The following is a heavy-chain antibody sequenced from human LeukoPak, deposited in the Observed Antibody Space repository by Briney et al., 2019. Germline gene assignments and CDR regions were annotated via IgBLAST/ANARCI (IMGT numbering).Heavy chain of an antibody. J-gene: IGHJ4*02. CDR3: ARGEYYDFWSGSTNYFDY. D-gene: IGHD3-3*01. V-gene: IGHV1-2*02. CDR2: INPNSGGT. Sequence: ASVKVSCKASGYTFTGYYMHWERQAPGQGLEWMGWINPNSGGTNYAQKFQGRVTMTRDTSISTAYMELSRLRSDDTAVYYCARGEYYDFWSGSTNYFDYWGQGTLVTVSS. CDR1: GYTFTGYY.